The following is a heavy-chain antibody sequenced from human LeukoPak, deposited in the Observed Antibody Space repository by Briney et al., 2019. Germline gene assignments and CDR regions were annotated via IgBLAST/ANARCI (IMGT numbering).Heavy chain of an antibody. CDR1: GYTFTSYG. V-gene: IGHV1-18*01. Sequence: ASVKVSCKASGYTFTSYGISWVRQAPGQGLVWMGWISAYNGNTNYAQKLQGRVTMTTDTSTSTAYMELRSLRSDDTAVYYCARDFTPLSSRTPPRLFQHWGQGTLVTVSS. CDR3: ARDFTPLSSRTPPRLFQH. D-gene: IGHD6-13*01. CDR2: ISAYNGNT. J-gene: IGHJ1*01.